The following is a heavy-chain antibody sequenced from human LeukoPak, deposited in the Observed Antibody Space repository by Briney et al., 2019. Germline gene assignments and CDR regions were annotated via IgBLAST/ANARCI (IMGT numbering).Heavy chain of an antibody. D-gene: IGHD3/OR15-3a*01. CDR2: ISSSSSTI. V-gene: IGHV3-11*01. J-gene: IGHJ4*02. CDR1: GFTFSDYY. CDR3: ARVRSAGGWTFDH. Sequence: GGSLRLSCAASGFTFSDYYTTWIRQAPGKGLEWISYISSSSSTIYYADSVKGRFTISRDNAKNSLYLQMNSLRAEDTAVYYCARVRSAGGWTFDHWGQGTLVTVSS.